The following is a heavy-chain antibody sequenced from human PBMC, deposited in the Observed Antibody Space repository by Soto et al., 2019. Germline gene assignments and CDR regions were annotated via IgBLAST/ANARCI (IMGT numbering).Heavy chain of an antibody. V-gene: IGHV3-33*01. D-gene: IGHD6-13*01. CDR3: ARYSSNSYYFDY. CDR2: IWFDSSHS. CDR1: GFPFSAYG. Sequence: QVQLVESGGGVVQPGGSLRLSCEASGFPFSAYGMHWIRQAPGKGLEWVAVIWFDSSHSFYADSVQGRFTVSRDNSKKTQYMQMSSLRAEDTAVYYCARYSSNSYYFDYWGQGALVTVSS. J-gene: IGHJ4*02.